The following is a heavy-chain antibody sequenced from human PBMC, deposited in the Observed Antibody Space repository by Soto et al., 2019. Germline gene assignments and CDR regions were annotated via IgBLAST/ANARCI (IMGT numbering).Heavy chain of an antibody. D-gene: IGHD2-21*02. Sequence: QITLKESGPTLVKPTQTLTLTCTFSGFSLSTSGVGVGWIRQPPGKALEWLALIYWDDDKRYSPSLKSRLTITKAPSKNQVVLTMPNMDPVDTATYYCAPTLVVVTAIPFDYWGQGTLVTVSS. J-gene: IGHJ4*02. CDR1: GFSLSTSGVG. CDR2: IYWDDDK. V-gene: IGHV2-5*02. CDR3: APTLVVVTAIPFDY.